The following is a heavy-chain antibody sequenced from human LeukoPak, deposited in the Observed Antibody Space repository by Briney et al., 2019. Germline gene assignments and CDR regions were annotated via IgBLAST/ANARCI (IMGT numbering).Heavy chain of an antibody. J-gene: IGHJ4*02. CDR3: ARHRPAGYYFDY. Sequence: LETLSLTCTVSGGSISSSSYYWGWIRQPPGKGLEWIGSIYYSGSTYYNPSLKSRVTISVDTSKNQFSLKLSSVTAADTAVYYCARHRPAGYYFDYWGQGTLVTVSS. D-gene: IGHD6-13*01. CDR2: IYYSGST. V-gene: IGHV4-39*01. CDR1: GGSISSSSYY.